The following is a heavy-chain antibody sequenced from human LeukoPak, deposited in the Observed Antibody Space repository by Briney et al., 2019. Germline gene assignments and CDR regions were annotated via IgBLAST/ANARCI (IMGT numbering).Heavy chain of an antibody. J-gene: IGHJ4*02. CDR1: GITFSSYW. CDR3: ARARIDY. Sequence: PGGSLRLSCVGSGITFSSYWMTWVRQAPGKGPEWVANIKDDGSEKYSVDSVKGRFTISRDNAKNLLYLQRSSLRAEDTAVYYCARARIDYWGQGTLVTVSS. D-gene: IGHD1-14*01. CDR2: IKDDGSEK. V-gene: IGHV3-7*04.